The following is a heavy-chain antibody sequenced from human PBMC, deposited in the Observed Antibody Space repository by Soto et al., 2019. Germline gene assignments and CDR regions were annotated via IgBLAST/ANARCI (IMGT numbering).Heavy chain of an antibody. CDR3: ARGGSDEEPGTGVFDY. CDR2: ISYDGRNT. V-gene: IGHV3-30*04. D-gene: IGHD5-12*01. Sequence: GGSLRLSCVASGFPFRIYAVHWVRQSPGKGLEWVAVISYDGRNTYYADSVKGRFTISRDNSKNTLSLHMDSLRTEDTAVYYCARGGSDEEPGTGVFDYWGQGILVTVSS. CDR1: GFPFRIYA. J-gene: IGHJ4*02.